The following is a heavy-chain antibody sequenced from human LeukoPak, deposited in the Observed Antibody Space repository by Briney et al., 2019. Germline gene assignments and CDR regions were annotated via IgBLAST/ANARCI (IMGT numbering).Heavy chain of an antibody. Sequence: GGSLRLSCAASGFTFSNYAMNWVRQAPGKGLEWVSGISNSGGSTYYADSVKGRFTISRDNSKNTLYLQMNSLRAEDTAVYYCAKETSSSFDYWGQGTLVTVSS. CDR1: GFTFSNYA. D-gene: IGHD6-6*01. CDR2: ISNSGGST. V-gene: IGHV3-23*01. CDR3: AKETSSSFDY. J-gene: IGHJ4*02.